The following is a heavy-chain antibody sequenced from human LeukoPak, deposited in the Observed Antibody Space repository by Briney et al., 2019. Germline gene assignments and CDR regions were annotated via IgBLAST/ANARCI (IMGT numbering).Heavy chain of an antibody. CDR2: ISGSGGST. Sequence: GGSLRLSCAASGFTFSSYAMSWVRQAPGKGLEWVSAISGSGGSTYYADSVKGRFTISRDNSKNTLYLQMNSLRAEDTAVYYCARDPRWLTPDCTSPSCYENWFDPWGQGTLVTVSS. J-gene: IGHJ5*02. V-gene: IGHV3-23*01. D-gene: IGHD2-2*01. CDR3: ARDPRWLTPDCTSPSCYENWFDP. CDR1: GFTFSSYA.